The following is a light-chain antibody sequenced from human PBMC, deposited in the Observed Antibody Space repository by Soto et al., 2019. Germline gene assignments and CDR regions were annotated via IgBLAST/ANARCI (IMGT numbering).Light chain of an antibody. J-gene: IGKJ1*01. CDR2: GAS. CDR1: QSVRTY. Sequence: EIVLTQSPATLSFSPGERATLSCGASQSVRTYLAWYQQKPGQAPRLLIHGASTRAPGIPARFSGSGSGTDFTLTISSLQSEDFATYYCQQSYSSPPTFGQGTKVDIK. CDR3: QQSYSSPPT. V-gene: IGKV3-11*01.